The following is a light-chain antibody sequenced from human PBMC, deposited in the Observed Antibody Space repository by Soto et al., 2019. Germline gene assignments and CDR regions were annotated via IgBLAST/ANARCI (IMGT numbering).Light chain of an antibody. CDR3: QQYYSYPRT. Sequence: AIRITQSPSSLSASTGDRVTITCRASQGISSYLAWYQQKPGKAPKLLIYAASTLQSGVPSRFSGSGSGTDFTLTISCLQSEDFATYYCQQYYSYPRTFGQGNTGDIK. V-gene: IGKV1-8*01. J-gene: IGKJ1*01. CDR1: QGISSY. CDR2: AAS.